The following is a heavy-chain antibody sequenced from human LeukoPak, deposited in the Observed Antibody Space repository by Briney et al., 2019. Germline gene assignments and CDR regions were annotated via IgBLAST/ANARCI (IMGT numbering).Heavy chain of an antibody. Sequence: GGSLRLSCAASGFTFSSYSMSWVRQAPGKGLEWVSYISRSSSTIYYADSVKGRFTISRDNAKNSLYLQMNSLRAEDTAVYYCVRVQWELLYCGGQGTLVTVST. CDR1: GFTFSSYS. V-gene: IGHV3-48*01. D-gene: IGHD1-26*01. CDR3: VRVQWELLYC. J-gene: IGHJ4*02. CDR2: ISRSSSTI.